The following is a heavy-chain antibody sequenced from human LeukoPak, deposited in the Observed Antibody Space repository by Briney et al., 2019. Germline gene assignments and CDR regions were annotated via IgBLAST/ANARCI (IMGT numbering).Heavy chain of an antibody. CDR2: IWYDRSNK. CDR3: AKDSEYCGGDCYSGAGH. J-gene: IGHJ4*02. CDR1: GFTFSSYG. D-gene: IGHD2-21*02. Sequence: PGGSLRLSCAAAGFTFSSYGMHWVRQAPGKGLEWVAVIWYDRSNKYYADSVKGRFTISRDNSKNTLYLQMNSLRAEDTAVYYCAKDSEYCGGDCYSGAGHWGQGTLVTVSS. V-gene: IGHV3-33*06.